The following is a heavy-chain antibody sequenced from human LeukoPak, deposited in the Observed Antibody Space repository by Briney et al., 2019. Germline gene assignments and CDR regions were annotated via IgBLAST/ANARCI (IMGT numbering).Heavy chain of an antibody. Sequence: PSETLSLTCTVPGGSLSSYYWSWVRQPAGEGLGWVGRIYTSGSTNYNPSLKSRVTMSVDTSKNQFSLKLSSVTAADTAVYYCARGPIVVVTATTDAFDIWGQGTMVTVSS. CDR3: ARGPIVVVTATTDAFDI. J-gene: IGHJ3*02. CDR1: GGSLSSYY. D-gene: IGHD2-21*02. V-gene: IGHV4-4*07. CDR2: IYTSGST.